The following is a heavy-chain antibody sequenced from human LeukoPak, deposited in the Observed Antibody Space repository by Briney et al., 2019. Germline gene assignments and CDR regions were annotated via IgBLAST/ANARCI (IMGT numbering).Heavy chain of an antibody. V-gene: IGHV4-59*01. CDR2: IYYSGST. Sequence: PSETLSLTCTVSGGSISSYYWSWIRQPPGKGLEWIGYIYYSGSTNYNPSLKSRVTISVDTSKNQFSLKLSSVTAADTAVYCCARDPESGGSGYDIWGQGTMVTVSS. D-gene: IGHD3-10*01. CDR3: ARDPESGGSGYDI. CDR1: GGSISSYY. J-gene: IGHJ3*02.